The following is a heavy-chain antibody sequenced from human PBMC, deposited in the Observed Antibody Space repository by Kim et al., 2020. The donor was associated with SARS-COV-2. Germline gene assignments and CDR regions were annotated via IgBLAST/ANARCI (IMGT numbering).Heavy chain of an antibody. CDR3: AKDRAGLSGWYGY. J-gene: IGHJ4*02. CDR2: ISGSGGST. CDR1: GFTFSSYA. Sequence: GGSLRLSCAASGFTFSSYAMRWVRQAPGKGLEWVSAISGSGGSTYYADSVKGRFTISRDNSKNTLYLQMNSLRAEDTAVYYCAKDRAGLSGWYGYWGQGTLVTVSS. D-gene: IGHD6-19*01. V-gene: IGHV3-23*01.